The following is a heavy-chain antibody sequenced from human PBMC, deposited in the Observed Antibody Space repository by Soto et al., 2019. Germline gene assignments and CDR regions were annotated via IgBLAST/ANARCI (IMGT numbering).Heavy chain of an antibody. CDR1: GFTFSHYW. Sequence: EVELVESGGGVAQPGGSLRLSCAVSGFTFSHYWMHWVRQAPGGGLEWVSGINGDGRTTTYAESVKGRFTISRDNAKNTMSLQMTILRDADTAVDFCSRAPHYGGNSGPEDSWGQGTLVTVSS. CDR2: INGDGRTT. V-gene: IGHV3-74*03. J-gene: IGHJ4*02. CDR3: SRAPHYGGNSGPEDS. D-gene: IGHD2-21*02.